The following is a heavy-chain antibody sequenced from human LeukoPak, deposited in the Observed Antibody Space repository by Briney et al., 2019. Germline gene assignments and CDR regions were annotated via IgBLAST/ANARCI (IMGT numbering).Heavy chain of an antibody. CDR3: ARNHIAVAGSFDY. J-gene: IGHJ4*02. CDR2: ICYSGST. V-gene: IGHV4-39*01. Sequence: SETLSLTCTVSGGSISSSSYYWGWIRQPPGKGLEWFGSICYSGSTYYNPSLKRRVTISVDTSKNQFSLKLSSVTAADTAVYYCARNHIAVAGSFDYWGRGTLVTVSS. D-gene: IGHD6-19*01. CDR1: GGSISSSSYY.